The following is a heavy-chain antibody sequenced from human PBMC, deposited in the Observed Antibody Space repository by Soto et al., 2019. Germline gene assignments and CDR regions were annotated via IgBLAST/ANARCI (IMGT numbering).Heavy chain of an antibody. CDR2: IYWDDDK. D-gene: IGHD3-16*01. Sequence: QITLKESGPPLVKPTQTLTLTCTFSGFSLTTRGVGVGWIRQPPGKALECLALIYWDDDKRYSPSLQSRRSITKDTSKSQVVLTMTNVDPVDTATDYCAHIPNYYQYDWFDPWGQGTLVSVSS. CDR3: AHIPNYYQYDWFDP. CDR1: GFSLTTRGVG. J-gene: IGHJ5*02. V-gene: IGHV2-5*02.